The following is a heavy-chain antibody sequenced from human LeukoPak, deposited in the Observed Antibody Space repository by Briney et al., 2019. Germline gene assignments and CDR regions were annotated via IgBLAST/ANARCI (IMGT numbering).Heavy chain of an antibody. D-gene: IGHD2-21*02. J-gene: IGHJ2*01. CDR2: VSHDGIIK. Sequence: GGSLRLSCTASGFTFSTYGMHWVRQAPGKGLEWVAVVSHDGIIKYYGDSVKGRFAISRDNSKNTLYLQMNSLGAEDTAVYYCGKRVGYCDDDCYNWWFDLWGRGTLVTVSS. CDR3: GKRVGYCDDDCYNWWFDL. V-gene: IGHV3-30*18. CDR1: GFTFSTYG.